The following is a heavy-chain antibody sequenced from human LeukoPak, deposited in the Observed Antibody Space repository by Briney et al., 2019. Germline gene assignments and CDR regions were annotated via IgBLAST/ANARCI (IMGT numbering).Heavy chain of an antibody. CDR2: ISGSGGST. CDR1: GFTFSSFA. J-gene: IGHJ4*02. Sequence: GGSLRLSCAASGFTFSSFAMSWVRQAPGKGLEWVSAISGSGGSTYYVDSVKGRFTISRDNSKNTLYLQMDSLRDEDTAVYYCAKDLKFYYFDYWGQGTLVTVSS. CDR3: AKDLKFYYFDY. V-gene: IGHV3-23*01. D-gene: IGHD2/OR15-2a*01.